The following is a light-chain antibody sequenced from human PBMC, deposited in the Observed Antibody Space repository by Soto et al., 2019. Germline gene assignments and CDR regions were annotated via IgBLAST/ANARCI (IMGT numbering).Light chain of an antibody. J-gene: IGKJ1*01. Sequence: DIQMTQSPSTLSASVGDRVTITCRASQSISSWLAWYQQKPGKAPKLLIYSASNLDSGVPSRFSGSGSGTEFTLTISSLQPDDFATYYCQQFSSYSRTFGQGTKVDI. CDR1: QSISSW. CDR3: QQFSSYSRT. V-gene: IGKV1-5*01. CDR2: SAS.